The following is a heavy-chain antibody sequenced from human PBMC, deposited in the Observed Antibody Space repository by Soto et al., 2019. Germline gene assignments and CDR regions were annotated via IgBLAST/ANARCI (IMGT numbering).Heavy chain of an antibody. CDR1: GYSFTSYW. V-gene: IGHV5-51*01. CDR2: IYPGDSDT. D-gene: IGHD4-17*01. Sequence: GESLKISCKGSGYSFTSYWIGWVRQMPGKGLEWMGIIYPGDSDTRYSPSFQGQVTISADKSISTAYLQWSSLKASDTAMYYCARGSVTTYDYYYYYMDVWGKGTTVTVSS. CDR3: ARGSVTTYDYYYYYMDV. J-gene: IGHJ6*03.